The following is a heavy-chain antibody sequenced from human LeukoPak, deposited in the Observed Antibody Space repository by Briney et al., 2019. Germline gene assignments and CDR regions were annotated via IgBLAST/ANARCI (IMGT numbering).Heavy chain of an antibody. CDR1: GFTFSSYW. Sequence: PGGSLRLSCAASGFTFSSYWMHWVRQAPGKGLVWVSRINSDGRSTSYPDSVKGRFTISRDNAKNTLYLQMNSLRAEDTAVYYCVRDVRGDRDSYFDYWGQGTLVTVSS. V-gene: IGHV3-74*01. J-gene: IGHJ4*02. D-gene: IGHD3-10*02. CDR3: VRDVRGDRDSYFDY. CDR2: INSDGRST.